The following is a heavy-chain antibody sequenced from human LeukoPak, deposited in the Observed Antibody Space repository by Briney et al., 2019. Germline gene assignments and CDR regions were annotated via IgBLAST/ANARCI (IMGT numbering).Heavy chain of an antibody. V-gene: IGHV3-23*01. Sequence: PGGSLRLSCAASGFTFSSYAVSWLRQAPGKGLEWVSAISGSGGSTYYADSVKGRFTISRDNSKNTLYLQMNSLRAEDTAVYYCAKGRGSGYAGLYYFDYWGQGTLVTVSS. CDR1: GFTFSSYA. CDR2: ISGSGGST. J-gene: IGHJ4*02. CDR3: AKGRGSGYAGLYYFDY. D-gene: IGHD5-12*01.